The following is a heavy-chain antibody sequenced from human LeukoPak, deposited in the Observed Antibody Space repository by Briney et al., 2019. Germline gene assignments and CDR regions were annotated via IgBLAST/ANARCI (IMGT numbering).Heavy chain of an antibody. CDR1: GGSIISYY. CDR2: IHNSGST. CDR3: ASASGSYPIY. V-gene: IGHV4-4*09. Sequence: SETLFLTCTVSGGSIISYYWSWIRQPPGKGQEWIGYIHNSGSTNYNPSLKSRVTISADTSKNRFSLNLNSVTAADTAVYYCASASGSYPIYWGQGTLVTVSS. J-gene: IGHJ4*02. D-gene: IGHD3-10*01.